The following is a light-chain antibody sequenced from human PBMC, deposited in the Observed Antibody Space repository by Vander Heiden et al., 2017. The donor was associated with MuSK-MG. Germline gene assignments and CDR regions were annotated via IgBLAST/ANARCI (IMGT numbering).Light chain of an antibody. CDR2: DVS. V-gene: IGLV2-11*01. J-gene: IGLJ2*01. CDR3: CSMAGSSVV. Sequence: QSALTQPRPVTGSPGQSVTISCTGTSSDVGGYNYVSWYQQHPGNAHKLMIYDVSERTSEVPDHYSGSKSGSTASLTITGIQAEDEADYYCCSMAGSSVVFGGGTKQTVL. CDR1: SSDVGGYNY.